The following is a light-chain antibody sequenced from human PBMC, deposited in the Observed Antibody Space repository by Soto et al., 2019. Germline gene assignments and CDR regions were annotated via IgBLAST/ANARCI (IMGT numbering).Light chain of an antibody. CDR1: QTISRW. V-gene: IGKV1-5*01. J-gene: IGKJ1*01. Sequence: DIQMTQSPSSLSASVAPSVSITCRASQTISRWLAWYQQKPGKAPKLLIYDASSLESGVPSRFSGSGSGTDFTLTISRLEPEDFAVYYCQQYGSSGTFGQGTKVDI. CDR3: QQYGSSGT. CDR2: DAS.